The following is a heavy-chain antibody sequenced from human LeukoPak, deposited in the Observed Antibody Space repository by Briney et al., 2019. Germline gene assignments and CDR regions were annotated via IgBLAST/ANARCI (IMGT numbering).Heavy chain of an antibody. V-gene: IGHV3-15*01. Sequence: GGSLRLSCAASGFTFINAWMTWVRQALGKGLEWVGRIKSKTDGGTTDYAAPVKGRFSISRDDSKNTLYLQMNSLKTEDTVVYYCSTSPGDESDFWGQGTLVTVSS. CDR2: IKSKTDGGTT. J-gene: IGHJ4*02. CDR3: STSPGDESDF. CDR1: GFTFINAW. D-gene: IGHD2-21*01.